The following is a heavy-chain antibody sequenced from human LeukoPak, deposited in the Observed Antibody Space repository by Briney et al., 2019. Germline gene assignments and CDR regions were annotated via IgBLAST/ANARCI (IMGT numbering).Heavy chain of an antibody. CDR3: AREGYSSGWYNWFDP. CDR2: IIPIFGTA. Sequence: SVKVSCKASGGTFSSYALSWVRQAPGQGLEWMGRIIPIFGTANYAQKFQGRVTITADKSTSTAYMELSSLRSEDTAVYYCAREGYSSGWYNWFDPWGQGTLVTVSS. CDR1: GGTFSSYA. D-gene: IGHD6-19*01. J-gene: IGHJ5*02. V-gene: IGHV1-69*06.